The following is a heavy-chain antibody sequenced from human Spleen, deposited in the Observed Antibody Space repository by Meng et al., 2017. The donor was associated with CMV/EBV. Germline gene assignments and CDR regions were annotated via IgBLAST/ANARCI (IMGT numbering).Heavy chain of an antibody. D-gene: IGHD2-15*01. Sequence: GESLKISCAASGFTFSSYSMNWVRQAPGKGLEWVSSISSSSSYIYYADSVKGRFTISRDNAKNSLYLQMNSLRAEDTAVYYCAGDSMVRGYCSGGSCYSGVYYWGQGTLVTVSS. CDR3: AGDSMVRGYCSGGSCYSGVYY. J-gene: IGHJ4*02. V-gene: IGHV3-21*01. CDR2: ISSSSSYI. CDR1: GFTFSSYS.